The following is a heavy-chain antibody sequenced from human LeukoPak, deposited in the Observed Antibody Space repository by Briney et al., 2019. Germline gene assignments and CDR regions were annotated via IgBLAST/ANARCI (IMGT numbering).Heavy chain of an antibody. CDR1: GGTFISYA. CDR2: IIPIFGTA. Sequence: ASVKVSCKASGGTFISYAISWVRQALGQGLEWMGGIIPIFGTANYAQKFQGRVTITADESTSTAYMELSSLRSEDTAVYFCARGPYSNYWFDPWGQGTLVTVSS. V-gene: IGHV1-69*01. CDR3: ARGPYSNYWFDP. D-gene: IGHD4-11*01. J-gene: IGHJ5*02.